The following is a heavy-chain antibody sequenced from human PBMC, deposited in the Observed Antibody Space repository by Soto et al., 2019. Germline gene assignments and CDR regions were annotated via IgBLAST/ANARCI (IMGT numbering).Heavy chain of an antibody. D-gene: IGHD3-22*01. V-gene: IGHV4-59*01. Sequence: QVQLQESGPGLVKPSETLSLTCTVSGGSISSYYWSWIRQPPGKGLEWIGYIYYSGSTNYNPSLKSRVTISVDTSKNQCSLKLSSVTAADTAVYYCARDGYYYDSSGYQSVYYFDYWGQGTLVTVSS. CDR3: ARDGYYYDSSGYQSVYYFDY. CDR1: GGSISSYY. CDR2: IYYSGST. J-gene: IGHJ4*02.